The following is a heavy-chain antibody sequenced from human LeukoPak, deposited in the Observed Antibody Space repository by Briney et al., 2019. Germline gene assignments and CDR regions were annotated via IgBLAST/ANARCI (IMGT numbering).Heavy chain of an antibody. V-gene: IGHV4-59*01. J-gene: IGHJ5*02. Sequence: SETLSLTCTVSGGSISNYYWNWIRQPPGKGLEWIGYIYYTGSTNYNPSLKSRVTISVDTSKNQFSLKLSSATAADTAVYFCASVGYCSTTSCPFDPWGQGTLVTVSS. CDR2: IYYTGST. CDR1: GGSISNYY. CDR3: ASVGYCSTTSCPFDP. D-gene: IGHD2-2*01.